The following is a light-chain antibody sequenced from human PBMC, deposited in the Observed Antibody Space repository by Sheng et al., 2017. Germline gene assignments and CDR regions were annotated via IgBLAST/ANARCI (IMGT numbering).Light chain of an antibody. J-gene: IGLJ1*01. CDR1: SSDVGGYNY. CDR2: DVT. CDR3: SSYTGSNNFDV. V-gene: IGLV2-14*01. Sequence: QSALTQPASVSGSPGQSITISCTGTSSDVGGYNYVSWYQQHPGKVPKLMIYDVTNRPSGVSNRFSGSKSGNTASLTISGLQAEDEADYYCSSYTGSNNFDVFGSGTKVTVL.